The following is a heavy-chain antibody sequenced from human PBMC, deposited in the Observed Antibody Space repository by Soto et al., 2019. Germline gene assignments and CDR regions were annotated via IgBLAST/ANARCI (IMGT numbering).Heavy chain of an antibody. CDR1: GFTFSSYG. V-gene: IGHV3-30*18. J-gene: IGHJ5*02. Sequence: GGSLRLSCAASGFTFSSYGMQWARQAPGKGLEWVAVISYNGSNKYYADSVKGRFTISRDNSKNTLYLQMNSLSAEDTAVYYCAKDPNWRSFDPWGQGTLVTVSS. D-gene: IGHD1-20*01. CDR3: AKDPNWRSFDP. CDR2: ISYNGSNK.